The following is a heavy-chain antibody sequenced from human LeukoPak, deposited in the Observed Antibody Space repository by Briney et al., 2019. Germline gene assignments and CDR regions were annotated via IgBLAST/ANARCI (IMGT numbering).Heavy chain of an antibody. CDR1: GFTFTRYA. V-gene: IGHV3-23*01. D-gene: IGHD3-22*01. J-gene: IGHJ4*02. CDR3: ARDFGYYDSSGR. CDR2: ITGYGGDT. Sequence: GGSLRLSCAASGFTFTRYAMSWVRQAPGKGLEWVSAITGYGGDTYYAASVKGRFTVSRDNSKNTLYLQMNSLRAEDTAVYYCARDFGYYDSSGRWGQGTLVTVSS.